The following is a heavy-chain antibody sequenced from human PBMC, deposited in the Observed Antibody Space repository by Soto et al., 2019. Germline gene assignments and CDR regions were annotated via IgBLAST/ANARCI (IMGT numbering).Heavy chain of an antibody. D-gene: IGHD6-13*01. Sequence: SGGSLRLSCAASGFTFSSSWMSWVRQAPGKGLEWMANIKQDGSEKYYVDSLKGRFTISRDNAKNSLYLQMNSLRAEDTAVYYCARESSSWYQVAFDIWGQGTMVTVSS. CDR3: ARESSSWYQVAFDI. J-gene: IGHJ3*02. CDR1: GFTFSSSW. V-gene: IGHV3-7*01. CDR2: IKQDGSEK.